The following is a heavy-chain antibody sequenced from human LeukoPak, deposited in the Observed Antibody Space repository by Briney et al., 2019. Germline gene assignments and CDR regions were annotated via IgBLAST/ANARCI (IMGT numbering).Heavy chain of an antibody. Sequence: SVKVSCKASGGTFSSYAISWVRQAPGQGLEWMGGIIPIFGTANYAQKFQGRVTITTDESTSTAYMELSSLRSEDTAVYYCASRWGYCSSTSCPLYYYYMDVLGKGTTVTVSS. D-gene: IGHD2-2*01. CDR2: IIPIFGTA. CDR1: GGTFSSYA. CDR3: ASRWGYCSSTSCPLYYYYMDV. J-gene: IGHJ6*03. V-gene: IGHV1-69*05.